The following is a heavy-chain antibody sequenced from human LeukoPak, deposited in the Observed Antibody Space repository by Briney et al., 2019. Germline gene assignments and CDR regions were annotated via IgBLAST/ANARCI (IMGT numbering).Heavy chain of an antibody. Sequence: SQTLSLTCAISGDSVSSNSAAWNWIRQSPSRGLEWLGRTYYRSKWYNDYAVSVKSRITINPDTSKNQFSLQLNSVTPEDTAVYYCARIVATITHSYYYYYMDVWGKGTTVTVSS. CDR3: ARIVATITHSYYYYYMDV. CDR2: TYYRSKWYN. D-gene: IGHD5-12*01. CDR1: GDSVSSNSAA. V-gene: IGHV6-1*01. J-gene: IGHJ6*03.